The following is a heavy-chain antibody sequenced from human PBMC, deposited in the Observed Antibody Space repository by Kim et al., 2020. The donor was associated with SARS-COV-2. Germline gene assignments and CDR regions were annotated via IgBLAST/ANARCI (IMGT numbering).Heavy chain of an antibody. CDR3: ARDMVRGAGPRFDY. V-gene: IGHV3-33*01. Sequence: AGSVKGRFTISRDNSKNTLYLQMNSLRAEDTAVYYCARDMVRGAGPRFDYWGQGTLVTVSS. D-gene: IGHD3-10*01. J-gene: IGHJ4*02.